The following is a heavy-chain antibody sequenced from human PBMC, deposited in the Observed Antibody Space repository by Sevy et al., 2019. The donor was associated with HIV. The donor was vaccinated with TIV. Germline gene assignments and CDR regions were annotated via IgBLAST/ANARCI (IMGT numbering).Heavy chain of an antibody. Sequence: GESRKISCTASGFSFSSYAMSWVRQAPGKGLEWVSTIIGSGVRTYSADSVKGRFTISRDNSKNTLYLQMTSLRAEDTAVYYCAKDFHDYGDFYFDYWGRGTLVTVSS. J-gene: IGHJ4*02. D-gene: IGHD4-17*01. CDR1: GFSFSSYA. CDR3: AKDFHDYGDFYFDY. CDR2: IIGSGVRT. V-gene: IGHV3-23*01.